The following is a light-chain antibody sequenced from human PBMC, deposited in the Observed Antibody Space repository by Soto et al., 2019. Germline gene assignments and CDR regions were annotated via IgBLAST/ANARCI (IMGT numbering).Light chain of an antibody. J-gene: IGKJ5*01. Sequence: EIVLTQSPATLSLSPGERATLSCRASQSISNYLAWYQQKPGQAPRLLIYGASRRATGIPDRFSGSGSGKDSTLTLSSPEPEAFAVYYCQQRSNRIPFGHGTRLEIK. CDR1: QSISNY. CDR2: GAS. V-gene: IGKV3-11*01. CDR3: QQRSNRIP.